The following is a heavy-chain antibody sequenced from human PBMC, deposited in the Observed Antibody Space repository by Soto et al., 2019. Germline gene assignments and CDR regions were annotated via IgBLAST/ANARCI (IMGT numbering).Heavy chain of an antibody. CDR3: ARVERGTATTVVDAFDI. CDR1: GGFVSSGNYY. CDR2: MSDRGGT. D-gene: IGHD1-1*01. V-gene: IGHV4-34*01. J-gene: IGHJ3*02. Sequence: QEQLQQWGAGLLKPSETLSLTCAVYGGFVSSGNYYWSWIRQPPGTGLEWIGEMSDRGGTHFNPSLKSRVAISVNTSKNQFSLKMSSVTAADTALYYCARVERGTATTVVDAFDIWGPGTMVTFSS.